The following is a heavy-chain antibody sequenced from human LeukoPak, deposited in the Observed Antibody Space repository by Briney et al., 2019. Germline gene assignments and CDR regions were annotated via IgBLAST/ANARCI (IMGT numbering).Heavy chain of an antibody. CDR3: ARVFRPDMVRGVTGY. Sequence: GGSLRLSCAASGFTFSTYSMNWVRQAPGKGLEWVSSMSSSSSYIYYADSVEGRFTISRDNAKNSLYLQMNSLRAEDTAVYYCARVFRPDMVRGVTGYWGQGTLVTVSS. V-gene: IGHV3-21*01. D-gene: IGHD3-10*01. CDR1: GFTFSTYS. CDR2: MSSSSSYI. J-gene: IGHJ4*02.